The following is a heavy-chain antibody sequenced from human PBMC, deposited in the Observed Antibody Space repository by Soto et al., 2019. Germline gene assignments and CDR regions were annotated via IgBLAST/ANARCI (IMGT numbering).Heavy chain of an antibody. D-gene: IGHD5-18*01. V-gene: IGHV1-69*13. CDR2: IIPIFGTA. Sequence: SVKVSCKASGGTFSSYAISWVRQAPGQGLEWMGGIIPIFGTANYAQKFQGRVTITADESTSTAYMELSSLRSEDTAVYYCARDGRNTALAMLFAYWGRGTLVPVSS. CDR1: GGTFSSYA. J-gene: IGHJ4*02. CDR3: ARDGRNTALAMLFAY.